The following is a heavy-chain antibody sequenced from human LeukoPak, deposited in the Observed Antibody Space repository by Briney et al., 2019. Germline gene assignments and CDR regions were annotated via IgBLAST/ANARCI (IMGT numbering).Heavy chain of an antibody. V-gene: IGHV1-18*01. J-gene: IGHJ4*02. CDR2: ISTSTGDT. CDR3: ARDDNYGIFVNVDY. CDR1: GYGFILYG. Sequence: GASVKVSCKTSGYGFILYGISWVRQAPGQGPEWIGWISTSTGDTKYTQKFQGRVTLTTDTSTSTAYMELSSLRSDDTAVYYCARDDNYGIFVNVDYWGQGTLVTVSS. D-gene: IGHD4-11*01.